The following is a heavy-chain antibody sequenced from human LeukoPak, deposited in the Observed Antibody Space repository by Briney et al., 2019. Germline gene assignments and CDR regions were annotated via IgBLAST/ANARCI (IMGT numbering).Heavy chain of an antibody. Sequence: GGSLRLSCVASGYTFSHYWMSWVRQTPGKGLEWVASISNGGYPTYYVDSVRGRFTISRDDARNSLFLQMNGLRADDTAVYYCTRENYVPNSWGQGTLVTVSS. CDR1: GYTFSHYW. V-gene: IGHV3-7*03. CDR3: TRENYVPNS. J-gene: IGHJ4*02. CDR2: ISNGGYPT. D-gene: IGHD3-10*02.